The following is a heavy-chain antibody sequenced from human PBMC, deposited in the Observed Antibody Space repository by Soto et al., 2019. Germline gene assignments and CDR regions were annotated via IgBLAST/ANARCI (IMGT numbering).Heavy chain of an antibody. CDR3: ARTRTGTTTMDV. V-gene: IGHV4-59*12. CDR1: GGSISSYY. CDR2: IYYSGST. J-gene: IGHJ6*02. Sequence: SETLSLTCTVSGGSISSYYWSWIRQPPGKGQEWIGYIYYSGSTNYNPSLKSRVTISVDTSKNQFSLKLSSVTAADTAVYYCARTRTGTTTMDVWGQGTTVTVSS. D-gene: IGHD1-7*01.